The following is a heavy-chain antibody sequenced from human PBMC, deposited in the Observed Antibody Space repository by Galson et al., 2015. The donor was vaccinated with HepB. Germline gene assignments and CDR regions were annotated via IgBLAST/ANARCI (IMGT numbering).Heavy chain of an antibody. D-gene: IGHD2-15*01. V-gene: IGHV3-23*01. CDR3: VFGCFFDY. CDR2: VSNDGGTT. Sequence: SLRLSCAASGFIFSNYAMSWVRQAPGKGLEWVSTVSNDGGTTYYTDSVKGRFTISRDNSKNTLSLQMNSLRAEDTAVYYCVFGCFFDYWGQGTLVTVSS. CDR1: GFIFSNYA. J-gene: IGHJ4*02.